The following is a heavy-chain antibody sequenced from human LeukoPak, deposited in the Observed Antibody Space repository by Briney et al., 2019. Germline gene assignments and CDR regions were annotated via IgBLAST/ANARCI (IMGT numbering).Heavy chain of an antibody. CDR2: ISLNSGDT. Sequence: VSVKVSCKASGYTFTDYYMHWVRQAPGQGLEWMGFISLNSGDTNYAQKFQGRVTMTRDTSISTAHMELTRLMSDDTAMYYCARDESRSWDTALDVWGQGTKVIVS. J-gene: IGHJ3*01. CDR1: GYTFTDYY. CDR3: ARDESRSWDTALDV. V-gene: IGHV1-2*02. D-gene: IGHD1-26*01.